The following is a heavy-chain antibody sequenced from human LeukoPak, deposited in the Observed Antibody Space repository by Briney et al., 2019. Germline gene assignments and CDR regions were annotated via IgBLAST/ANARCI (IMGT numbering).Heavy chain of an antibody. Sequence: SVKVSCKASGYTFTDYYMHWVRLAPGQGLEWMGWINPNSGGTNYVQKFQGWVTMTRDTSINTAYMELSRLTSDDTAVYYCARDARIRRGYNAYWGQGTLVTVSS. V-gene: IGHV1-2*04. D-gene: IGHD5-18*01. CDR1: GYTFTDYY. J-gene: IGHJ4*02. CDR2: INPNSGGT. CDR3: ARDARIRRGYNAY.